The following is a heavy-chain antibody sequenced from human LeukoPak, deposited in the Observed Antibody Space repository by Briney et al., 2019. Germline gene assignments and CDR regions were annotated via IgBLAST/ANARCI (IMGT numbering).Heavy chain of an antibody. V-gene: IGHV4-38-2*02. CDR3: ARGFYIAKNAGVFDM. CDR1: GYSISSGYF. CDR2: IYNSGST. Sequence: SETLSLTCTVSGYSISSGYFWGWIRQTPGKGLEWIGSIYNSGSTYYNPSLKSRVTLSVDTSKNQFSLQLNSVTAADTAVYYCARGFYIAKNAGVFDMWGQGTMVTVSS. D-gene: IGHD1-1*01. J-gene: IGHJ3*02.